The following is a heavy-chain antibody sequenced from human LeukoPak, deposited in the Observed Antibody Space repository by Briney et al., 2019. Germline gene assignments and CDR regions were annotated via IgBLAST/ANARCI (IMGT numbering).Heavy chain of an antibody. Sequence: SVKVSCKASGGTFSSYAISWVRQAPGQGLEWMGRIIPILGIANYAQKFQGRVTITADTSTSTAYMELSSLRSEDTAVYYCARANWNYDSSAFDMGGQGTMVTVSS. CDR1: GGTFSSYA. J-gene: IGHJ3*02. CDR3: ARANWNYDSSAFDM. V-gene: IGHV1-69*04. D-gene: IGHD1-7*01. CDR2: IIPILGIA.